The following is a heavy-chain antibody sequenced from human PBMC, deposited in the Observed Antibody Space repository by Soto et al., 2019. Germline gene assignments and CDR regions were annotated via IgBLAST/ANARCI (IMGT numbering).Heavy chain of an antibody. Sequence: EVQLVESGGGLVKPGGSLRVSCEASGFRFNSYSMNWVRQAPQKGLEWVSLIDARSNYIYYAESVKGRFTISRDNARNSLYLQMDSLRVEDTAVYYCVRENEMAGATSAFEDWGQGTPVTVSS. J-gene: IGHJ4*02. D-gene: IGHD1-26*01. CDR1: GFRFNSYS. CDR3: VRENEMAGATSAFED. CDR2: IDARSNYI. V-gene: IGHV3-21*02.